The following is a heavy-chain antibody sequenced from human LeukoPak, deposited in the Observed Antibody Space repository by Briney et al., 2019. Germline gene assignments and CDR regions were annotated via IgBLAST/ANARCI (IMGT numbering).Heavy chain of an antibody. D-gene: IGHD3-10*01. J-gene: IGHJ4*02. Sequence: GGSLRLSCAASGFTVSSNYMSWVRQAPGKGLEWVSVIYSGGSTYYADSVKGRFTISRHNSKNTLYLQMNSLRAEDTAVYYCAKDVVRGVMWYFDYWGQGTLVTVSS. CDR3: AKDVVRGVMWYFDY. V-gene: IGHV3-53*04. CDR2: IYSGGST. CDR1: GFTVSSNY.